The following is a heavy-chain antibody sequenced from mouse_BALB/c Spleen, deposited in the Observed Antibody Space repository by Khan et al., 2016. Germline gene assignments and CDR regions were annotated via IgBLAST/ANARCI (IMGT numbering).Heavy chain of an antibody. V-gene: IGHV3-2*02. CDR2: ISYSGST. D-gene: IGHD3-3*01. CDR3: ARTARLKY. J-gene: IGHJ2*01. CDR1: GYSITSGYG. Sequence: EVQLVETGPGLVKPSQSLSLTCTVTGYSITSGYGWNWIRKFPGNKLEWMRYISYSGSTNYNPLLKSRITITRDTSKHKVYLQLNSVTTEDTATYYCARTARLKYCGHGATPPVSS.